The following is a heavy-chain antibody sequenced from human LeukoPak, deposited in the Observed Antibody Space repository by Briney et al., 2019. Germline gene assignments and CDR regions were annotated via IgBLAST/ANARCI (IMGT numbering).Heavy chain of an antibody. J-gene: IGHJ6*03. CDR1: GFTFGDYA. D-gene: IGHD3-22*01. CDR3: TRDRRYYYDSSGYISLYYYYYMDV. V-gene: IGHV3-49*03. Sequence: GGSLRLSCTASGFTFGDYAMSWFRQAPGKGLEWVGFIRSKAHGGTTEYAASVKGRFTISRDDSKSIAYLQMNSLKTEDTAVYYCTRDRRYYYDSSGYISLYYYYYMDVWGKGTTVTVSS. CDR2: IRSKAHGGTT.